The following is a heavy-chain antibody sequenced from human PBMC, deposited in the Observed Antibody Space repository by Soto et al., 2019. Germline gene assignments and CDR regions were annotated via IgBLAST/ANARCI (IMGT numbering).Heavy chain of an antibody. CDR2: IYSGGST. J-gene: IGHJ6*03. D-gene: IGHD3-3*01. CDR1: GFTVSSNY. CDR3: ARDRYDFWSGYSPTYYMDV. Sequence: GGSLRLSCAASGFTVSSNYMSWVRQAPGKGLEWVSVIYSGGSTYYADSVKGRSTISRHNSKNTLYLQMNSLRAEDTAVYYCARDRYDFWSGYSPTYYMDVWGKGTKVTVSS. V-gene: IGHV3-53*04.